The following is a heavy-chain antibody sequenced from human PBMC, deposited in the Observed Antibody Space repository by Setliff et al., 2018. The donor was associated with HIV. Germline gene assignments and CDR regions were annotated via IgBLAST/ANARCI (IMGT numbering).Heavy chain of an antibody. CDR2: FDPEDNKI. Sequence: GASVKVSCKVSGYTVTELSINWVRQAPGKGPEWMGGFDPEDNKIVYAQKFQGRVTTTEDTSTDTAYMELSSLRPEGTAVYYCATRIRDGHRGYGYFDFWGQGTLVTVAS. V-gene: IGHV1-24*01. J-gene: IGHJ4*02. CDR1: GYTVTELS. D-gene: IGHD5-12*01. CDR3: ATRIRDGHRGYGYFDF.